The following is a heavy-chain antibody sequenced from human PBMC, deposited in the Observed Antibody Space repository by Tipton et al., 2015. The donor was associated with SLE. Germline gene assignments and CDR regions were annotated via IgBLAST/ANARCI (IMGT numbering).Heavy chain of an antibody. J-gene: IGHJ4*02. CDR2: IYYSGST. V-gene: IGHV4-59*12. Sequence: VKPSETLSLTCTVSGGSISSYYWSWIRQPPGKGLEWIGYIYYSGSTYYNPSLKSRVTISIDTSKNQFSLKLSSVTAADTAVYYCARALQNYFDYLGQGTLVTVSS. CDR1: GGSISSYY. CDR3: ARALQNYFDY.